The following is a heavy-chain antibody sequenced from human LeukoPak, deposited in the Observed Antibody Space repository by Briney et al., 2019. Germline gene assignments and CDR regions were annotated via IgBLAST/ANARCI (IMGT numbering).Heavy chain of an antibody. V-gene: IGHV4-59*02. CDR1: GGSVSSWY. J-gene: IGHJ6*03. CDR2: IYYSGST. CDR3: AREKIRAAAGTFHYYYYMDV. Sequence: SETLSLTCTVSGGSVSSWYWSWIRQPPGKGLEWIGYIYYSGSTNYNPSLKSRVTISVDTSKNQFSLKLSSVTAADTAVYYCAREKIRAAAGTFHYYYYMDVWGKGTTVTVSS. D-gene: IGHD6-13*01.